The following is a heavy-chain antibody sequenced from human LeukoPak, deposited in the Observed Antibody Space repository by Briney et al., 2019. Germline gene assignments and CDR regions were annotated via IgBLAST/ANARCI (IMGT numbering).Heavy chain of an antibody. CDR2: ISYDGSNK. V-gene: IGHV3-30-3*01. CDR1: GFTFSSYA. J-gene: IGHJ4*02. CDR3: ARDGRGGSYDFWSGYYFYYFDY. D-gene: IGHD3-3*01. Sequence: GGSLRLSCAASGFTFSSYAMSWVRQAPGKGLEWVAVISYDGSNKYYADSVKGRFTISRDNSKNTLYLQMNSLRAEDTAVYYCARDGRGGSYDFWSGYYFYYFDYWGQGTLVTVSS.